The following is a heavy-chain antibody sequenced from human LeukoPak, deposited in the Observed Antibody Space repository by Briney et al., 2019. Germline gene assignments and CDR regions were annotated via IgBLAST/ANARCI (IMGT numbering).Heavy chain of an antibody. V-gene: IGHV4-38-2*02. D-gene: IGHD6-13*01. CDR3: AKSIASAGTNSCYYMDV. Sequence: PSETLSLTCTVSGYSISTGYYWGWIRQSPEKGLEWIGSIFHSGTTYYNPSLKSRVTLSVDTSKNQFSLRLSSVTAADTAVYFCAKSIASAGTNSCYYMDVWDKGTTVTVSS. CDR1: GYSISTGYY. CDR2: IFHSGTT. J-gene: IGHJ6*03.